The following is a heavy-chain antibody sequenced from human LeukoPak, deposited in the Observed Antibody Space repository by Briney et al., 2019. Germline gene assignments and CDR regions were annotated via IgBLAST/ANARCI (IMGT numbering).Heavy chain of an antibody. V-gene: IGHV3-74*01. CDR1: GFTFSSHV. J-gene: IGHJ6*02. CDR2: LNADASTT. Sequence: GGSLRLSCAASGFTFSSHVMSWVRQAPGKGLEWVSRLNADASTTNHADSVKGRFTISRDNAKNTLYLQMNSLRAEDTAVYYCARDKRVYSGGMDVWGQGTTVTVSS. CDR3: ARDKRVYSGGMDV. D-gene: IGHD4-11*01.